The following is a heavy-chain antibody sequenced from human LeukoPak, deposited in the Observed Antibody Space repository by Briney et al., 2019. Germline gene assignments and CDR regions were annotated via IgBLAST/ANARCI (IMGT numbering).Heavy chain of an antibody. V-gene: IGHV3-23*01. CDR1: GFTFNIYA. CDR2: ISGNGGST. Sequence: GGSLRLSCAASGFTFNIYAMNWVRQAPGKGLEWVSGISGNGGSTYYADSVKGRFTLSRDNSKNTLYMQVNSLRAEDTAVYYCAKPRLSGSYTPLLYYFDYWGQGILVTVSS. CDR3: AKPRLSGSYTPLLYYFDY. J-gene: IGHJ4*02. D-gene: IGHD1-26*01.